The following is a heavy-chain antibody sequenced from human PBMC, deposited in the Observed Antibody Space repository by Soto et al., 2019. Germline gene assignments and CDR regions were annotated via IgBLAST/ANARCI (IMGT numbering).Heavy chain of an antibody. CDR2: VYYVGST. Sequence: PSETLSLTCTVSGGSISSYYWSWIRQPPGKGLEWIGYVYYVGSTNYNPSLKSRVTISVDTSKNQFSLKLSPVTAADTAVYYCARSKSGSYFRYWGQGTLVTVSS. CDR3: ARSKSGSYFRY. V-gene: IGHV4-59*01. D-gene: IGHD1-26*01. J-gene: IGHJ4*02. CDR1: GGSISSYY.